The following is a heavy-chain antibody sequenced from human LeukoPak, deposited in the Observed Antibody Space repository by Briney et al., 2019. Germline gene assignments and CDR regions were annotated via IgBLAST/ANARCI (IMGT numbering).Heavy chain of an antibody. CDR1: GDSIRNYY. J-gene: IGHJ4*02. CDR2: IYYSGST. Sequence: SETLSLTCTVSGDSIRNYYWNWIRQPPGKGLEWIGYIYYSGSTNYNPSLKSRVTISVDTSKNQFSLKLSSVTAADTAVYYCARGADSSGYYSIFYFDYWGQGTLVTVSS. CDR3: ARGADSSGYYSIFYFDY. D-gene: IGHD3-22*01. V-gene: IGHV4-59*01.